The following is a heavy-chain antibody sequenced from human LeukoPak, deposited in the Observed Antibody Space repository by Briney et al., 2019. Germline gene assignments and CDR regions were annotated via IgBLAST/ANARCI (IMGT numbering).Heavy chain of an antibody. D-gene: IGHD1-14*01. CDR2: IYYSGNT. Sequence: TSETLSLTCIVSGGSISSSGYYWTWIRQHPGKGLEWIGYIYYSGNTYYNPSLKSRVTISVDTSKNQFSLKLSSVTAADTAVYFCARMSGGTSDYWGQGTLVTVSS. CDR1: GGSISSSGYY. CDR3: ARMSGGTSDY. J-gene: IGHJ4*02. V-gene: IGHV4-31*03.